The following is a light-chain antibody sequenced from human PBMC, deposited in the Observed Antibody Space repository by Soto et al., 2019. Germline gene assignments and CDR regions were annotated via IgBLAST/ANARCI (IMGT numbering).Light chain of an antibody. CDR2: SAS. J-gene: IGKJ4*01. Sequence: EVVLTQSPGTLSLSPGERATLSCRTSQSVNSNFLSWFQQKPGQPPRLLLYSASKRAAGTPDRFSGSGSGTDFTLIISRLEPEDFAVYFCQQFSSSPLTFGGGTKVEI. CDR3: QQFSSSPLT. CDR1: QSVNSNF. V-gene: IGKV3-20*01.